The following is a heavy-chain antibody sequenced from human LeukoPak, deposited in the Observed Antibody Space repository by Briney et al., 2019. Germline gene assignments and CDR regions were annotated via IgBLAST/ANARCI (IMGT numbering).Heavy chain of an antibody. CDR1: GGSFSGYY. D-gene: IGHD3-22*01. V-gene: IGHV4-34*01. Sequence: SETLSLTCAVYGGSFSGYYWSWIRQPPGKGLEWIGEINHSGSTNYNPSLKSRVTISVDTSKNQFSLKLSSVTAADTAVYYCARDDDSFGYYFDYWGQGTLVTVSS. J-gene: IGHJ4*02. CDR2: INHSGST. CDR3: ARDDDSFGYYFDY.